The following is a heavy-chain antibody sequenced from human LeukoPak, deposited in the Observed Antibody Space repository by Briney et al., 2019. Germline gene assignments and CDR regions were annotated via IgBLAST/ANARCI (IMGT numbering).Heavy chain of an antibody. Sequence: GASVKVSCKASRHTFISYYMHWVRQAPGKGLEWMGIINPSGGSTSYAQKLQGRVTMTRDTSTSTVYMELSSLRSEDTAVYYCAIAVNSDAFDIWGQGTMVTVSS. V-gene: IGHV1-46*04. CDR2: INPSGGST. CDR3: AIAVNSDAFDI. J-gene: IGHJ3*02. D-gene: IGHD4-11*01. CDR1: RHTFISYY.